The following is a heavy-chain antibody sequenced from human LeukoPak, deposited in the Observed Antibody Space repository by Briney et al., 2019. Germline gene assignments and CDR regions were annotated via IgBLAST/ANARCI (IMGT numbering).Heavy chain of an antibody. CDR3: ARGSTYSSGWYTGFDY. CDR2: ISSSSSYI. CDR1: GFTFSSYS. V-gene: IGHV3-21*01. Sequence: GGSLRLSCAASGFTFSSYSMNWVRQAPGKGLEWVSSISSSSSYIYYADSVKGRFTISRDNAKKSVYLQMNSLRAEDTAVYYCARGSTYSSGWYTGFDYWGQGTLVTVSS. J-gene: IGHJ4*02. D-gene: IGHD6-19*01.